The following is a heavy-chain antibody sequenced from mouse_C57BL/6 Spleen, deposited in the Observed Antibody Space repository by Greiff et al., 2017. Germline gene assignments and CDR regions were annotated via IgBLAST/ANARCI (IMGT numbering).Heavy chain of an antibody. CDR3: ATGDFDY. J-gene: IGHJ2*01. V-gene: IGHV1-76*01. D-gene: IGHD1-1*02. CDR2: IYPGSGNT. Sequence: VQLQQSGAELVRPGASVKLSCKASGYTFTDYYINWVKQRPKQGLEWIARIYPGSGNTYYNEKFKGKATLTAEKSSSTAYMQRSSLTSEDSAVYFCATGDFDYWGQGTTLTVSS. CDR1: GYTFTDYY.